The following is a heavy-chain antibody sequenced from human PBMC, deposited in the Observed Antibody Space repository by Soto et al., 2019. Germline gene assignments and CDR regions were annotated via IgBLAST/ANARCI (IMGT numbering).Heavy chain of an antibody. J-gene: IGHJ4*02. CDR3: ARLHGYCSSTSCFYFDY. CDR2: IYPGDSDT. D-gene: IGHD2-2*03. Sequence: GESLKISCKGSGYSFTSYWIGWVRQMPGKGLEWMGIIYPGDSDTRYSPSFQGQVTISADKSISTAYLRWSSLKASDTAMYYCARLHGYCSSTSCFYFDYWGQGTLVTVSS. CDR1: GYSFTSYW. V-gene: IGHV5-51*01.